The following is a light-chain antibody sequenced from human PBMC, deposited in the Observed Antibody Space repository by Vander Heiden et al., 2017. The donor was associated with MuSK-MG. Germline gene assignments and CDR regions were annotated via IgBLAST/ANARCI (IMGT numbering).Light chain of an antibody. V-gene: IGKV1-5*01. CDR3: QQYDSYPWT. CDR2: GAS. J-gene: IGKJ1*01. CDR1: QGMRNW. Sequence: DIQMPQSPSTLSASVGDRVTITCRASQGMRNWLAWYQQKPGKAPKLLIYGASNLESGVPSRFSGSGSGTEFSLTIRSLQPDDFATYYCQQYDSYPWTFGQGTKVEIK.